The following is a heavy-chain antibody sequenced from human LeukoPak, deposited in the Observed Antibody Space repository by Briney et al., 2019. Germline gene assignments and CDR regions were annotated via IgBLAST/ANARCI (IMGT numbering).Heavy chain of an antibody. J-gene: IGHJ1*01. Sequence: GGSLRLSCADSGFTFSSYSMNWVRQAPGKGLEWVSYISSSSSTIYYADSVKGRFTISRDNAKNSLYLQMNSLRDEDTAVYYCARAAPYSSSFKYFQHWGQGTLVTVSS. V-gene: IGHV3-48*02. CDR2: ISSSSSTI. CDR3: ARAAPYSSSFKYFQH. D-gene: IGHD6-13*01. CDR1: GFTFSSYS.